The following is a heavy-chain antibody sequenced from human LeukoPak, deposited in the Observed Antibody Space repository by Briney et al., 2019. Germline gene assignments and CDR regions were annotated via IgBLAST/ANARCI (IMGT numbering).Heavy chain of an antibody. CDR3: ASYYYDSSGYPNDRYFDL. Sequence: SETLSLTCTVSAGSISSSSDYWGWIRQPPGEGLEWIGSIMVSGSTYYNPSPKSRVTISVDTSKNQFSLKLSSVTAADTAVYYCASYYYDSSGYPNDRYFDLWGRGTLDTVSS. J-gene: IGHJ2*01. CDR1: AGSISSSSDY. V-gene: IGHV4-39*01. D-gene: IGHD3-22*01. CDR2: IMVSGST.